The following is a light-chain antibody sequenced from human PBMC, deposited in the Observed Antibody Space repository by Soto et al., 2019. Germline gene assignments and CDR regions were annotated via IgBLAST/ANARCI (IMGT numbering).Light chain of an antibody. CDR2: DAS. CDR1: HDINNY. Sequence: IQMTQSPSSLSASVGDRVTITCQASHDINNYLNWYQQKPGKAPKLLIYDASTLETGVPSRFSGSGSGTDFTFTISSLQPEDIATYYCQQYDYLPITFGQGTRLEIK. J-gene: IGKJ5*01. CDR3: QQYDYLPIT. V-gene: IGKV1-33*01.